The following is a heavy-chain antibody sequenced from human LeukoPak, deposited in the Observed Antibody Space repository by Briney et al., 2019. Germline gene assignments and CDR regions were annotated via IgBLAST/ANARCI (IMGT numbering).Heavy chain of an antibody. CDR1: GFTFSSYA. Sequence: GGSLRLSCAASGFTFSSYAMSWVRQAPGKGLEWVSAISGSGANTYYADSVKGRFTISRDNSKNTMYLQMNSLRAEDTAVYYCAKDLPDYGDYIEGYWGQGTLVTVSS. CDR2: ISGSGANT. CDR3: AKDLPDYGDYIEGY. V-gene: IGHV3-23*01. D-gene: IGHD4-17*01. J-gene: IGHJ4*02.